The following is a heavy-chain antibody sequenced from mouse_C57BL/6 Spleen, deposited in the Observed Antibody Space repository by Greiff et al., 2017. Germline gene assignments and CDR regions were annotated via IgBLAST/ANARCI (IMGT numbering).Heavy chain of an antibody. CDR3: TTFYYSNPAWCAY. D-gene: IGHD2-5*01. CDR2: IDPEDGDT. Sequence: EVQLQQSGAELVRPGASVKLSCTASGFNIKDYYMHWVKQRPEQGLEWIGRIDPEDGDTEYAPKFQGKATMTADTSSNTAYLQLSSLTSEDTAVYYCTTFYYSNPAWCAYWGQGTLVTVSA. J-gene: IGHJ3*01. CDR1: GFNIKDYY. V-gene: IGHV14-1*01.